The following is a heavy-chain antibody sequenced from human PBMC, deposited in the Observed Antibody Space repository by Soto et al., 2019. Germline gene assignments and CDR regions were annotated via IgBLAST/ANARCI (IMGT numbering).Heavy chain of an antibody. V-gene: IGHV1-69*12. J-gene: IGHJ4*02. CDR2: IAPIVDTS. CDR1: GGTFSSYA. CDR3: VRVVAIPGYPDN. Sequence: QVQLVQSGAEVRQPASLVKVSCKTSGGTFSSYANIWVRQAPEQGLEGMGGIAPIVDTSTYAQKFQGRVTITADESTSTVYMELSSLRSDDTAVYYCVRVVAIPGYPDNWGQGTLVTVSS. D-gene: IGHD5-12*01.